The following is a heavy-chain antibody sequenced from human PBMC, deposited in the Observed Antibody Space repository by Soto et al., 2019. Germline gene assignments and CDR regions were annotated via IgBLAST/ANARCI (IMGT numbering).Heavy chain of an antibody. CDR2: TYYRSKWYN. J-gene: IGHJ3*02. V-gene: IGHV6-1*01. CDR3: ARDYYDSSGYYYGSAFDI. CDR1: GDSVSSNSAA. Sequence: SQTLSLTCAISGDSVSSNSAAWNWISQSPSRGLEWLGRTYYRSKWYNDYAVSVKSRITINPDTSKNQFSLQLNSVTPEDTAVYYCARDYYDSSGYYYGSAFDIWGQGTMVTVSS. D-gene: IGHD3-22*01.